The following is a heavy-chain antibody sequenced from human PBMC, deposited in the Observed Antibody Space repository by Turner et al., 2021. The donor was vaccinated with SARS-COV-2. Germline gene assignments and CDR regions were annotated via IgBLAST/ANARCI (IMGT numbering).Heavy chain of an antibody. D-gene: IGHD5-18*01. CDR1: GFTFSDYA. CDR2: MSFPGSNK. CDR3: VKDISEYGYGFDGLAV. Sequence: QVQLVESGGGVVQIGGSLRLSCAASGFTFSDYAMHWVRQAPGKGLEWVAVMSFPGSNKYYADSVKGRFTISRDNSKNTLYLQMNSLRPEDTAVYYCVKDISEYGYGFDGLAVWGQGTTVTVSS. V-gene: IGHV3-30-3*02. J-gene: IGHJ6*02.